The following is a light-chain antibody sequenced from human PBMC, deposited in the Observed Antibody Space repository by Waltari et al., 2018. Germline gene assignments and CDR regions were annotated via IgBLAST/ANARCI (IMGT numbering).Light chain of an antibody. CDR3: QQSYAPPFT. J-gene: IGKJ3*01. Sequence: DIQMTQSPSSLSASIGDRVTITCRASPSISTYLNWYQQKVGQAPKLLIHSASRLQSGVPSTFSGSGSGAAFTLTISSLQPEDFATYFCQQSYAPPFTFGPGTKVEIK. CDR1: PSISTY. CDR2: SAS. V-gene: IGKV1-39*01.